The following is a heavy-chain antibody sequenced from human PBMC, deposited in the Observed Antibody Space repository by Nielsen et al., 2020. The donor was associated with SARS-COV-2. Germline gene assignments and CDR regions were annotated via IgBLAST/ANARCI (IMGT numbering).Heavy chain of an antibody. Sequence: SVKVSCKASGGTFSSYAISWVRQAPGQGLEWMGGIIPIFGTANYAQKFQGRVTITADESTSTAYMELNSLRAEDTAVYYCARDRFSGYSYVGAAVGGMDVWGQGTMVTVSS. D-gene: IGHD5-18*01. CDR2: IIPIFGTA. V-gene: IGHV1-69*13. J-gene: IGHJ6*02. CDR1: GGTFSSYA. CDR3: ARDRFSGYSYVGAAVGGMDV.